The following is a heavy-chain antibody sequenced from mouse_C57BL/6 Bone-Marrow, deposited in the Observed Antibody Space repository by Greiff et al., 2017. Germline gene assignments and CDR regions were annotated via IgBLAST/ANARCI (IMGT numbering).Heavy chain of an antibody. Sequence: QVQLKESGPGLVAPSQSLSITCTVSGFSLTSYGVDWVRQSPGKGLEWLGVIWGVGSTNYYSALKSGLSISKDNSKSQVFLKMNSLQTDDTAMYYCASDHYDYGAWFAYWGQGTLVTVSA. CDR2: IWGVGST. D-gene: IGHD2-4*01. CDR1: GFSLTSYG. J-gene: IGHJ3*01. CDR3: ASDHYDYGAWFAY. V-gene: IGHV2-6*01.